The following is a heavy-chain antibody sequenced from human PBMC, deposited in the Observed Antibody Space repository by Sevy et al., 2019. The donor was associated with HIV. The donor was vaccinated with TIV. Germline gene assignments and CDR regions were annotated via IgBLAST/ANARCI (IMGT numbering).Heavy chain of an antibody. CDR1: GFNFRNSW. D-gene: IGHD2-15*01. CDR3: VGDKEEVASVLDY. Sequence: GGSLRLSCATFGFNFRNSWMAWVRQTPGKGLELVADIKEDGYETYYVDSVKGQFTISRDNAKNSLHLQMNSPRAEDTAMYFCVGDKEEVASVLDYWGQGTPVTVSS. J-gene: IGHJ4*02. CDR2: IKEDGYET. V-gene: IGHV3-7*03.